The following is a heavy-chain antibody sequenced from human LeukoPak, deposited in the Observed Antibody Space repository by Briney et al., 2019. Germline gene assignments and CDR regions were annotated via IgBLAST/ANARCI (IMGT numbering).Heavy chain of an antibody. CDR1: GGSISSSSYY. Sequence: PSETLSLTCTVSGGSISSSSYYWGWIRPPPGKGLEWIVSIYYSGSTNYNPSLKSRVTISVDTSKNQFSLKLSSVTAADTAVYYCARPRIVGATIVGWFDPWGQGTLVTVSS. CDR3: ARPRIVGATIVGWFDP. D-gene: IGHD1-26*01. J-gene: IGHJ5*02. CDR2: IYYSGST. V-gene: IGHV4-39*07.